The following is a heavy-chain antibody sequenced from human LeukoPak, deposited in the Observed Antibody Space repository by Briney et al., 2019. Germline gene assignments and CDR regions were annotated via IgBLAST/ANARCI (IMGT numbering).Heavy chain of an antibody. Sequence: GGSLRLSCAASGFTFSSYSMHWVRQAPGKGLEWVAGISYDGSNKYHADSVKGRFTISRDNSKNTLYLQMNSLRAEDTAVYYCAKDSAATTGEALGYWGQGTLVTVSS. CDR1: GFTFSSYS. V-gene: IGHV3-30-3*01. CDR3: AKDSAATTGEALGY. CDR2: ISYDGSNK. D-gene: IGHD1-7*01. J-gene: IGHJ4*02.